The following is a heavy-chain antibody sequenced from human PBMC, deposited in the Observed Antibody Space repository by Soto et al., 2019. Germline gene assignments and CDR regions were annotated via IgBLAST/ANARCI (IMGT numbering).Heavy chain of an antibody. D-gene: IGHD2-2*02. CDR2: ISGSGGST. J-gene: IGHJ6*02. V-gene: IGHV3-23*01. Sequence: PXGSLRLACAASGFTFSSYAMSWVRQAPGKGLEWVSAISGSGGSTYYADSVKGRFTISRDNAKNSVSLQMNSLRAEDTAVYYCAREYTAWPLAYGLDVWGQGPTVTVSS. CDR1: GFTFSSYA. CDR3: AREYTAWPLAYGLDV.